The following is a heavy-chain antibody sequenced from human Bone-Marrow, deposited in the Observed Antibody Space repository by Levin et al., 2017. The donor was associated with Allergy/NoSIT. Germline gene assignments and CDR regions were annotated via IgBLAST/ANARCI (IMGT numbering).Heavy chain of an antibody. CDR2: IWYDGSNK. CDR1: GFTFSSYG. D-gene: IGHD4-17*01. J-gene: IGHJ4*02. CDR3: ARQVRGDYVPYFDY. Sequence: GGSLRLSCAASGFTFSSYGMHWVRQAPGKGLEWVAVIWYDGSNKYYADSVKGRFTISRDNSKNTLYLQMNSLRAEDTAVYYCARQVRGDYVPYFDYWGQGTLVTVSS. V-gene: IGHV3-33*01.